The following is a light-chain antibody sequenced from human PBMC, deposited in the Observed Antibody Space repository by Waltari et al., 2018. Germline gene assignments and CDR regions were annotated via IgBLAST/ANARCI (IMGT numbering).Light chain of an antibody. CDR2: YDD. Sequence: QSVLTQPPSLSEAPRQRVTISCSGTSSNIGDNPVNWYQQLPGKAPKLLIYYDDLLPSGVSDRFSGSKSGTSASLAISGLQSEDEADYYCAAWDDSLNGWVFGGGTKLTVL. V-gene: IGLV1-36*01. CDR1: SSNIGDNP. J-gene: IGLJ3*02. CDR3: AAWDDSLNGWV.